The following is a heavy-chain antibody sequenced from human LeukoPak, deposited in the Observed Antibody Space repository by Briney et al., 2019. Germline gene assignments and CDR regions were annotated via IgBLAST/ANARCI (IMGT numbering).Heavy chain of an antibody. CDR2: ISGSVGST. CDR1: GFTFSSYA. J-gene: IGHJ4*02. V-gene: IGHV3-23*01. D-gene: IGHD6-6*01. CDR3: ANGDSSSYDFDY. Sequence: GGSLRLSCAASGFTFSSYAMSWVRQAPGKGLEWVSAISGSVGSTYYADSVKGRFTISRDNSKNTLYLQMNSLRAEDTAVYYCANGDSSSYDFDYWGQGTLVIVS.